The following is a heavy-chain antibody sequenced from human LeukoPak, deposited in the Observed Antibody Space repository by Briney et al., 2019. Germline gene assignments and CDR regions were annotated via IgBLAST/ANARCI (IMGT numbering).Heavy chain of an antibody. Sequence: SETLSLTCTVSGASISSSRDYWGWIRQTPGKGLEWIGSIYYLGNTYYNASLQSRVTISIDTSKNQFSLRLNSVTAADTAMYYCAKSGGSGLIDYWGQGTLVTVSS. CDR2: IYYLGNT. D-gene: IGHD6-25*01. V-gene: IGHV4-39*01. J-gene: IGHJ4*02. CDR1: GASISSSRDY. CDR3: AKSGGSGLIDY.